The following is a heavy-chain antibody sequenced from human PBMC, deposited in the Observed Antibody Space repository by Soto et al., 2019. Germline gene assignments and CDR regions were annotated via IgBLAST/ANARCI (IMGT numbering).Heavy chain of an antibody. CDR2: ISYDGSNK. V-gene: IGHV3-30-3*01. D-gene: IGHD5-12*01. J-gene: IGHJ6*02. Sequence: QVQLVESGGGVVQPGRSLRLSCAASGFTFSSYAMHWVRQAPGKGLEWVAVISYDGSNKYYADSVKGRFTISRDNAKNSLYLQMNSLRDEDTAVYYCARGMGYSGSYYYYDMDVWGQGTTVTVSS. CDR3: ARGMGYSGSYYYYDMDV. CDR1: GFTFSSYA.